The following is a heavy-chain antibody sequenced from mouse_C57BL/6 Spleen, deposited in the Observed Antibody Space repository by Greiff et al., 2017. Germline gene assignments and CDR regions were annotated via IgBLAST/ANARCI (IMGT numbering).Heavy chain of an antibody. CDR2: IDPETGGT. CDR3: TRGRDYDGAWFAY. V-gene: IGHV1-15*01. CDR1: GYTFTDYE. J-gene: IGHJ3*01. D-gene: IGHD2-4*01. Sequence: VQLQQSGAELVRPGASVTLSCKASGYTFTDYEMHWVKQTPVHGLEWIGAIDPETGGTAYNQKFKGKAILTADKSSSTAYMELRSLTSEDSAVYYCTRGRDYDGAWFAYWGQGTLVTVSA.